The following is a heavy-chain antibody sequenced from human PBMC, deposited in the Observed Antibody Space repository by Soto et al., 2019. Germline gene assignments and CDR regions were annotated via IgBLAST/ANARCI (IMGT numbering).Heavy chain of an antibody. Sequence: GGSLRLSCAASGFTFSSYWMHWVRQAPGKGLVWVSRINSDGSSTSYADSVKGRFTISRDNAKNTLYLQMNSLRAEDTAVYYCARARAWGGMDVWGQGTTVTVSS. CDR3: ARARAWGGMDV. D-gene: IGHD3-16*01. J-gene: IGHJ6*02. V-gene: IGHV3-74*01. CDR1: GFTFSSYW. CDR2: INSDGSST.